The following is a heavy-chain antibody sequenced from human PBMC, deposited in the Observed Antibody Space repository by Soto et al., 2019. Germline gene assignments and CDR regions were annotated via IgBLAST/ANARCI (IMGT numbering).Heavy chain of an antibody. D-gene: IGHD1-26*01. J-gene: IGHJ4*02. Sequence: QVQLVQSGAEVKKPGASVKVSCKASGYTFTSYDINWVRQATGQGLEWMGWMNPNSGNTGYAQKVKGRVTMTRNSCMSTASMELSSLRSEDTAVYYCSREKVGANDYWGQGTLVTVSS. CDR2: MNPNSGNT. V-gene: IGHV1-8*01. CDR3: SREKVGANDY. CDR1: GYTFTSYD.